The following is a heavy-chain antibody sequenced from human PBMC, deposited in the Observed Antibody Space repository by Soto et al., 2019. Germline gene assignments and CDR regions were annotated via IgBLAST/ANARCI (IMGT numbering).Heavy chain of an antibody. J-gene: IGHJ4*02. Sequence: SETLSLTCGVSSGSISSSNWWIWVRQPPGKGLEWIGEIYHSGSTNYNPSLKSRVTISVDKSKNQFSLKLSSVTAADTAVYYCARGIAADNYFDYWGQGTLVTVSS. CDR3: ARGIAADNYFDY. CDR1: SGSISSSNW. D-gene: IGHD6-13*01. CDR2: IYHSGST. V-gene: IGHV4-4*02.